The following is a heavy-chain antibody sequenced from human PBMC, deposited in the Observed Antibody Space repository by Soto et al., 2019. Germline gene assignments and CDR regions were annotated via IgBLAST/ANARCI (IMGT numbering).Heavy chain of an antibody. CDR1: GDSVSSNSAA. CDR3: ARETTVSLGYYYYYGMDV. CDR2: TYYGSKWYN. D-gene: IGHD3-16*02. V-gene: IGHV6-1*01. J-gene: IGHJ6*02. Sequence: PSPTLSLTCAISGDSVSSNSAAWNWIRQSPSRGLEWLGRTYYGSKWYNDYAVSVKSRITINPDTSKNQFSLQLNSVTPEDTAVYYCARETTVSLGYYYYYGMDVWGQGTTVTVSS.